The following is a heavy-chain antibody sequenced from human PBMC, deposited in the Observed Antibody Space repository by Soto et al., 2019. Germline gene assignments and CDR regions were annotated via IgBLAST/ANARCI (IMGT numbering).Heavy chain of an antibody. Sequence: QVQLVQSGAEVKKPGSSVKVSCKASGGTFSSYAISWVRQAPGQGLEWIVGIIPIFGTANYAQKFQGRVTITADKSTSTAYMELSSLRSEDTAVYYCARDLATVTPHAFDIWGQGTMVTVSS. CDR2: IIPIFGTA. CDR1: GGTFSSYA. CDR3: ARDLATVTPHAFDI. D-gene: IGHD4-17*01. J-gene: IGHJ3*02. V-gene: IGHV1-69*06.